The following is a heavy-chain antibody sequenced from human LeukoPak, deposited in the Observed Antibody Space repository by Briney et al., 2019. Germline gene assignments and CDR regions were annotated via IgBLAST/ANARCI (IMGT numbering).Heavy chain of an antibody. J-gene: IGHJ4*02. Sequence: SETLSLTCAVYGGSFSGYYWSWIRQPPGKGLEWIGYIYYSGSTNYNPSLKSRVTISVDTSENQFSLKLSSVTAADTAVYYCAKYYYGSGSHYFDYWGQGTLVTVSS. CDR2: IYYSGST. CDR1: GGSFSGYY. V-gene: IGHV4-59*08. D-gene: IGHD3-10*01. CDR3: AKYYYGSGSHYFDY.